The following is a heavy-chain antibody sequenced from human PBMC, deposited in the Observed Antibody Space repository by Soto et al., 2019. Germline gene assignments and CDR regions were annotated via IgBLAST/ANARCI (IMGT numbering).Heavy chain of an antibody. CDR1: GGSISSYY. CDR2: IYYSGGT. D-gene: IGHD6-13*01. Sequence: LSLTCTVSGGSISSYYWSWIRQPPGKGLERIGYIYYSGGTNYNPSLKSRVTISVDTSKNQFSLKLSSVTAADTAVYYCARAKAPLYSSSWYWFDPWGQGTLVTVSS. CDR3: ARAKAPLYSSSWYWFDP. V-gene: IGHV4-59*08. J-gene: IGHJ5*02.